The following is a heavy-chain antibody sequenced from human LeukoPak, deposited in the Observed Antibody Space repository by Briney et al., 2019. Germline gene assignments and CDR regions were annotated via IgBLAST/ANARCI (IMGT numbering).Heavy chain of an antibody. D-gene: IGHD3-10*01. CDR3: AKALWFGESNFDY. V-gene: IGHV3-23*01. Sequence: GGSLRLSCAASGFTFSSYAMSWVRQAPGKGLEWVSAISGSGGSTYYADSVKGRFTISRDNSKNTLYLRMNSLRAEDTAVYYCAKALWFGESNFDYWGQGTLVTVSS. J-gene: IGHJ4*02. CDR2: ISGSGGST. CDR1: GFTFSSYA.